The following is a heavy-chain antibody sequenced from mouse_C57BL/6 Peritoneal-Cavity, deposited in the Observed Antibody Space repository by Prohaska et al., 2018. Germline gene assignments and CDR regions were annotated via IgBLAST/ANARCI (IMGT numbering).Heavy chain of an antibody. CDR1: GYTFTDYY. CDR2: INPNNGGT. CDR3: ARKTYYRNPVAY. Sequence: EVQLHSSGPALVKPGASVKISCKASGYTFTDYYMNCVKQSHGKSLEWIGDINPNNGGTSYNQKFKGKATLTVDKSSSTAYMELRSLTSEDSAVYYCARKTYYRNPVAYWGQGTRVTVSA. J-gene: IGHJ3*01. D-gene: IGHD2-5*01. V-gene: IGHV1-26*01.